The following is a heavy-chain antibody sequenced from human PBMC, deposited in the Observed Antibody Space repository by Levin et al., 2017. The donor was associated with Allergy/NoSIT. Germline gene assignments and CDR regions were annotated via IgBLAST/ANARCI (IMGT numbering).Heavy chain of an antibody. D-gene: IGHD3-9*01. CDR2: INPNSGGT. V-gene: IGHV1-2*02. CDR1: GYTFTGYY. CDR3: ARVYDILTGYPYY. J-gene: IGHJ4*02. Sequence: ASVKVSCKASGYTFTGYYMHWVRQAPGQGLEWMGWINPNSGGTNYAQKFQGRVTMTRDTSISTAYMELSRLRSDDTAVYYCARVYDILTGYPYYWGQGTLVTVSS.